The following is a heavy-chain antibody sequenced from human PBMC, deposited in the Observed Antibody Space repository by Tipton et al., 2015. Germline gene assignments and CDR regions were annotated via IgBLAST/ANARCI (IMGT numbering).Heavy chain of an antibody. Sequence: TLSLTCTVSGGSISSGDYYWSWIRQSPGKGLEWIGYIYYSGSTYYNPSLKSRVTISVDTSKNQFSLRLSSVTAADTAAYYCARRRTNNSWSYWGQGILVSVSS. CDR3: ARRRTNNSWSY. V-gene: IGHV4-30-4*01. D-gene: IGHD6-13*01. J-gene: IGHJ4*02. CDR1: GGSISSGDYY. CDR2: IYYSGST.